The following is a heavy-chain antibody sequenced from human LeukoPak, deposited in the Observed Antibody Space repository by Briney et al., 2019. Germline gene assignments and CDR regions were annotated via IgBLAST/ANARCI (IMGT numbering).Heavy chain of an antibody. V-gene: IGHV1-18*04. CDR2: ISAYNDNT. Sequence: ASVKVSCKASGYTFTGYYMHWVRQAPGQGLEWMGWISAYNDNTNYAQKLQGRVTMTTDTSTSTAYMELRSLRSDDTAVYYCARNPPYSGSYGGDDDYFDYWGQGTLVTVSS. D-gene: IGHD1-26*01. CDR1: GYTFTGYY. CDR3: ARNPPYSGSYGGDDDYFDY. J-gene: IGHJ4*02.